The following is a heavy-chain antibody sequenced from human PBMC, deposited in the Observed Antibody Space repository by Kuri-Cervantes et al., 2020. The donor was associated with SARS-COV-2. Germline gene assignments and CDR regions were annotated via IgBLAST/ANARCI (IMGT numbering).Heavy chain of an antibody. V-gene: IGHV4-34*01. D-gene: IGHD6-6*01. CDR3: ASGQYSSSPSRSDAFDI. J-gene: IGHJ2*01. Sequence: SQTLSLTCAVYGGSFSGYYWSGSRQPPGKGLEWIGEINHSESTNYNPSLKSRVTISVDTSKNQFSLKLSSVTAADTAVNYCASGQYSSSPSRSDAFDIWGRGNLVNVSS. CDR2: INHSEST. CDR1: GGSFSGYY.